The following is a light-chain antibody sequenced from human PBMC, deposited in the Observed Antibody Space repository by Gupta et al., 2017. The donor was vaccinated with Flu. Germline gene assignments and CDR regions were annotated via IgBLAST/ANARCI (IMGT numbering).Light chain of an antibody. Sequence: VLTQSPGTLSLSPGERATLSCRASQSVSSSYLAWYQQKPGQAPRLLIYGASSRATGIPDRFSGSGSGTDFTLTISRLEPEDFAVYYCQQYGSSPYTFGQGTKLEIK. V-gene: IGKV3-20*01. J-gene: IGKJ2*01. CDR1: QSVSSSY. CDR3: QQYGSSPYT. CDR2: GAS.